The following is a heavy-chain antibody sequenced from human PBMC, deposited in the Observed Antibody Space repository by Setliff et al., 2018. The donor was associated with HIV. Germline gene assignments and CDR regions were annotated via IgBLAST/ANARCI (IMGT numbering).Heavy chain of an antibody. CDR1: GFTFSIYS. Sequence: GGSLRLSCAASGFTFSIYSMNWVRQAPGKGLKWVSSISSGGGYIYYADSVKGRFSISRDSTKNSLYLQMNSLRAEDTAVYYCARDSGPYYDYVWGTYRPIYFQHWGQGTRVTVSS. J-gene: IGHJ1*01. D-gene: IGHD3-16*02. CDR3: ARDSGPYYDYVWGTYRPIYFQH. V-gene: IGHV3-21*06. CDR2: ISSGGGYI.